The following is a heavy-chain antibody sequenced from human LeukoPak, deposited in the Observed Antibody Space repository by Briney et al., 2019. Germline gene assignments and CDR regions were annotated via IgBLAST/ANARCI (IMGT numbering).Heavy chain of an antibody. Sequence: PGGSLRLSCAASGFTFSSYAMSWVRQAPGKGLEWVSAIFGSGDSTHYADSVKGRFTVSRDNSQSTLFLQMSSLRAEDTAVYYCAKGTDAYRISNGMDVWGQGTTVTVSS. D-gene: IGHD5-24*01. CDR2: IFGSGDST. CDR3: AKGTDAYRISNGMDV. CDR1: GFTFSSYA. V-gene: IGHV3-23*01. J-gene: IGHJ6*02.